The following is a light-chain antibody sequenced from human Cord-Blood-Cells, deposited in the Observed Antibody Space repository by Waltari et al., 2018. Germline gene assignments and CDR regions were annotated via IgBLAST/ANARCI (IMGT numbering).Light chain of an antibody. V-gene: IGLV1-44*01. Sequence: QSVLTQPPSASGTPGQRVTISCSGSSSNIGSNTVNWYQQLPGTAPKTPLYSKKPRPAGVPGRFSCSKSGNSASLAISGLQSEDEADYYCAAWDDSLNGLVFGGGTKLTVL. CDR1: SSNIGSNT. J-gene: IGLJ2*01. CDR3: AAWDDSLNGLV. CDR2: SKK.